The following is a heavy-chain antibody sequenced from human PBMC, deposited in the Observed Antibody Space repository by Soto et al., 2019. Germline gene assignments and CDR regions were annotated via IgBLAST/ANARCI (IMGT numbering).Heavy chain of an antibody. CDR3: ARVSRVLRYFDWSHPDY. V-gene: IGHV1-18*01. CDR2: ISAYNGNT. CDR1: GYTFTSYG. D-gene: IGHD3-9*01. Sequence: GASVKVSCKASGYTFTSYGISWVRQAPGQGLEWMGWISAYNGNTNYAQKLQGRVTMTTDTSTSTAYMELRSLRSDDTAVYYCARVSRVLRYFDWSHPDYWGQGTLVTVSS. J-gene: IGHJ4*02.